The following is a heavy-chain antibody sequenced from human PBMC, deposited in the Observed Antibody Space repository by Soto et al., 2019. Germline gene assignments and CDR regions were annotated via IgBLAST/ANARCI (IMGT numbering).Heavy chain of an antibody. V-gene: IGHV3-7*05. CDR2: INLDGSER. Sequence: GGSLRLSCGASGSTFSSSWMTWVRQAPGKGLEWVANINLDGSERNYVDSVKGRFTISRDNAKNLLYLQMNSLRAEDTAEYYCARDRAYNCFDYWGQGTLVTVSS. CDR1: GSTFSSSW. J-gene: IGHJ4*02. D-gene: IGHD5-18*01. CDR3: ARDRAYNCFDY.